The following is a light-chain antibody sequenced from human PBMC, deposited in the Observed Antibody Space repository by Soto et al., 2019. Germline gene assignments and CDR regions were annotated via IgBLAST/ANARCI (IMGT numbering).Light chain of an antibody. Sequence: EIVLTQSPGTLSLSPGERATLSCWASQSVSSSYLAWYQQKPGQAPRLLIYGASSRATGIPDRFSGSGSGTDFALTISRLEPEDFAVYDCQQYGSSRTFGQGTKVEIK. CDR3: QQYGSSRT. CDR2: GAS. CDR1: QSVSSSY. V-gene: IGKV3-20*01. J-gene: IGKJ1*01.